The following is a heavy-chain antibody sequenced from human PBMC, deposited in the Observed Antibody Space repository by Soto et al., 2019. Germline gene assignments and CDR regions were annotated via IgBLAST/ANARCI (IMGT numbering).Heavy chain of an antibody. CDR1: GFTFSTYN. D-gene: IGHD1-7*01. CDR3: ARRMNSELLFDY. Sequence: GGSLRLSCAASGFTFSTYNMNWVRQAPGKGLEWLSYISFSSNTIYYADSVKGRFTISRDNAKNSLYLQMNSLRADDSAVYYCARRMNSELLFDYWGQGTLVTVSS. V-gene: IGHV3-48*04. J-gene: IGHJ4*02. CDR2: ISFSSNTI.